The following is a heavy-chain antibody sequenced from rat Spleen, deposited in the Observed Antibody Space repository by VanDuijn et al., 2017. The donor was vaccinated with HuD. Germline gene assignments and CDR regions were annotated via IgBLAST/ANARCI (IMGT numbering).Heavy chain of an antibody. CDR1: GFTFSDYY. CDR3: ARGGSSDY. V-gene: IGHV5-22*01. J-gene: IGHJ2*01. CDR2: ISYEGSST. Sequence: EVQLVESGGGLVQPGRSMKLSCAASGFTFSDYYMAWVRQAPKKGLEWVASISYEGSSTYYGDSVKGRFTISRDNAKSTLYLQMDSLRSEDTATYYCARGGSSDYWGQGVMVTVSS. D-gene: IGHD5-1*01.